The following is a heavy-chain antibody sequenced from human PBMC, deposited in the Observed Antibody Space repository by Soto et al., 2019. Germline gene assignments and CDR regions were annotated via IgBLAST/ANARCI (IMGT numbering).Heavy chain of an antibody. D-gene: IGHD1-26*01. CDR3: ARRGSGTYSIDY. J-gene: IGHJ4*02. V-gene: IGHV3-33*01. CDR1: GFTFSNYG. Sequence: QVQLVESGGGVVQPGRSLRLSCAASGFTFSNYGMHWVRQAPGKGLEWVAVIWSDGSNKYYADSVKGRFSNSRDNSKNTLYLQINSLRAEDTAVYYCARRGSGTYSIDYWGQGTLVTVSS. CDR2: IWSDGSNK.